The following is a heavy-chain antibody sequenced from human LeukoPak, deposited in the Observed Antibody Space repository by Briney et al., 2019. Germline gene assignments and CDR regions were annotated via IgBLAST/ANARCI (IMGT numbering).Heavy chain of an antibody. Sequence: PGRSLRLSCVASGFTFSSHAMNWVRQAPGKGLEWVAVISYDEINKYYVDSVKGRFTISRDNSKNTLYLQMNSLRAEDTAVYYCARVGTSSLRDWFDPWGQGTLVTVSS. J-gene: IGHJ5*02. CDR3: ARVGTSSLRDWFDP. CDR1: GFTFSSHA. V-gene: IGHV3-30*04. D-gene: IGHD2-8*01. CDR2: ISYDEINK.